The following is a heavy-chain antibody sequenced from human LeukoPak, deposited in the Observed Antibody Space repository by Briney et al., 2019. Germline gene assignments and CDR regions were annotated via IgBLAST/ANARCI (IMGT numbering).Heavy chain of an antibody. CDR2: IWDDGNKK. CDR3: AKDKSGFRLDY. Sequence: GGSLRLSCAASGFTFSSYGMHWVRQAPGEGLEWVAVIWDDGNKKYYVDSVKGRFTISRDNSKKTLYLQMNSLRAEDTAVYYCAKDKSGFRLDYWGQGTLVTASS. J-gene: IGHJ4*02. CDR1: GFTFSSYG. V-gene: IGHV3-33*06.